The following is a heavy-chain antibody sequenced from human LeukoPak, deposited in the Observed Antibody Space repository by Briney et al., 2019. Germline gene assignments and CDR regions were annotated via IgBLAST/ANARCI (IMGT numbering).Heavy chain of an antibody. CDR2: ISSSGSYI. CDR1: GFTFSSYS. D-gene: IGHD2-2*01. J-gene: IGHJ6*04. V-gene: IGHV3-21*01. CDR3: ARETPRYCSSTSCPYYGMDV. Sequence: PGGSLRLSCAASGFTFSSYSMNWVRQAPGKGLEWVSSISSSGSYIYYADSVKGRFTISRDNAKNSLYLQMNSLRAEDTAVYYCARETPRYCSSTSCPYYGMDVWGKGTTVTVSS.